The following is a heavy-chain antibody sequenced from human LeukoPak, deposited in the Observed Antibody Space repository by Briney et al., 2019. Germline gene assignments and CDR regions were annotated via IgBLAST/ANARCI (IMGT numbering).Heavy chain of an antibody. CDR1: GFTFSSYA. Sequence: PGGSLRLSCAASGFTFSSYAMSWVRQAPGKGLEWVSAISGSGGSTYYADSVKGRFTISRDNSKNTLYLQMNSLRAEDTAVYYCAKVAGLSSGSYYNVPYYFDYWGQGTLVTVSS. J-gene: IGHJ4*02. D-gene: IGHD3-10*02. V-gene: IGHV3-23*01. CDR3: AKVAGLSSGSYYNVPYYFDY. CDR2: ISGSGGST.